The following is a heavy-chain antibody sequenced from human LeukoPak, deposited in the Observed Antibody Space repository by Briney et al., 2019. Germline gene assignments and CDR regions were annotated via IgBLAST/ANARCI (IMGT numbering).Heavy chain of an antibody. Sequence: GGSLRLSCAAYQVTFSSYWMSWVRQAPGKGLEWVANIKQDGSEKYYVDSVKGRFTISRDNAKNSLYLQMNSLRAEDTAVYYCLLGDAFDIWGQGTMVTVSS. CDR3: LLGDAFDI. J-gene: IGHJ3*02. CDR1: QVTFSSYW. V-gene: IGHV3-7*01. CDR2: IKQDGSEK. D-gene: IGHD3-10*01.